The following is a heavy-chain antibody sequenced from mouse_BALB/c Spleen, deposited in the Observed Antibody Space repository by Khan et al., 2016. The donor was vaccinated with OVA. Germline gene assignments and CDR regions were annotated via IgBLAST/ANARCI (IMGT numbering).Heavy chain of an antibody. Sequence: EVELVESGGGLVKPGGSLKLSCEVSGFAFNSYDMSWVRQTPEKRLEWVATISSTGTYTYYPHSVKGRFTISRDTARNTLYLQMSSLRSEDTALYYCTRPSYYGKPWFTYWGQGTLVTVSA. D-gene: IGHD2-10*01. J-gene: IGHJ3*01. CDR1: GFAFNSYD. CDR3: TRPSYYGKPWFTY. V-gene: IGHV5-9*02. CDR2: ISSTGTYT.